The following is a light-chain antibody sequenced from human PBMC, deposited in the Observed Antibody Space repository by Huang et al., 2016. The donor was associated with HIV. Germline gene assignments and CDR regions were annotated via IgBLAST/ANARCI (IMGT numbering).Light chain of an antibody. CDR1: QSVGTY. Sequence: IQMTQSPTSLSASVGDRVCISCRTSQSVGTYLNWYQQKPGKAPKLLISSASTLHNGVPSRFSGGGSGTVFTLTIRGLQFDDFATYFCQQSYGALSSFGPGTRL. J-gene: IGKJ5*01. CDR3: QQSYGALSS. CDR2: SAS. V-gene: IGKV1-39*01.